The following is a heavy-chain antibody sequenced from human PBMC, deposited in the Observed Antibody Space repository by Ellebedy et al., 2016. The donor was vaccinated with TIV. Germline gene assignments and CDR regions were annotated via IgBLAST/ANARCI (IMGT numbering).Heavy chain of an antibody. D-gene: IGHD6-13*01. Sequence: ASVKVSCXVSGYTLTELSMHWVRQAPGKGLEWMGGFDPEDGETIYAQKFQGRVTMTEDTSTDTAYMELSSLRSEDTAVYYSATDGGDSSSWFDYWGQGTLVTVSS. CDR3: ATDGGDSSSWFDY. CDR2: FDPEDGET. J-gene: IGHJ4*02. CDR1: GYTLTELS. V-gene: IGHV1-24*01.